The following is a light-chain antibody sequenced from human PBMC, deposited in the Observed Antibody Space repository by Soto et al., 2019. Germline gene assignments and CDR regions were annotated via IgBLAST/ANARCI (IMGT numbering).Light chain of an antibody. Sequence: ESVLTQSPATLSLSQGEKSTLSCRASQSVSNYLAWYQQKPGQAPRLLIYAASTRATGIPARFSGSGSGTDFTLTISSLEPEDFEVYYCQQRSNWPPLAFGGGNKVEIK. CDR2: AAS. J-gene: IGKJ4*01. CDR3: QQRSNWPPLA. CDR1: QSVSNY. V-gene: IGKV3-11*01.